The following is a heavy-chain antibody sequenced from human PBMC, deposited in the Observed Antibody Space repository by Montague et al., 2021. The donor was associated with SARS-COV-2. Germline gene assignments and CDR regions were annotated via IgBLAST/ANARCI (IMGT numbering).Heavy chain of an antibody. V-gene: IGHV4-4*02. CDR1: DGSISSPNW. CDR2: IYYTGST. CDR3: ARGGTYHYGTDV. Sequence: SETLSLTCAVSDGSISSPNWWNWVRQPPGKGLEWIGEIYYTGSTNYNPSLKSRVTIFIDKSKNHFSLQLSSVTAADTAVYYCARGGTYHYGTDVWGQGTTVAVSS. J-gene: IGHJ6*02. D-gene: IGHD3-16*01.